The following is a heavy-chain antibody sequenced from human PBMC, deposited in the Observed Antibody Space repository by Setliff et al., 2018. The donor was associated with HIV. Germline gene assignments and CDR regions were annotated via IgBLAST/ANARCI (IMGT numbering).Heavy chain of an antibody. CDR1: GFTLTSWF. CDR2: INPSAGST. Sequence: ASVKVSCKASGFTLTSWFLHWVRQAPGQGPEWMGIINPSAGSTSYAQKFQGRVNMTSDTSTSTVYMGLSSLKSDDTAVYYCARGAYYDFWSGSESGFDYWGQGTLVTVSS. CDR3: ARGAYYDFWSGSESGFDY. J-gene: IGHJ4*02. D-gene: IGHD3-3*01. V-gene: IGHV1-46*01.